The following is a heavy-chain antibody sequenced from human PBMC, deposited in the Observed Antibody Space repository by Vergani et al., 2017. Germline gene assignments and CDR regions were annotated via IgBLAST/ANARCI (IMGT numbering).Heavy chain of an antibody. V-gene: IGHV4-59*01. CDR3: ARGDIVVVPAARLYYYYYMDV. CDR2: IYYSGVT. CDR1: GGSISSYY. J-gene: IGHJ6*03. Sequence: QLQLQESGPGLVKPSETLSLTCTVSGGSISSYYWSWIRQPPGKGLEWIGYIYYSGVTNYNPSLKSRVTISVDTSKNQFSLKLTSVTAADTAVYYCARGDIVVVPAARLYYYYYMDVWGKGTTVTVSS. D-gene: IGHD2-2*01.